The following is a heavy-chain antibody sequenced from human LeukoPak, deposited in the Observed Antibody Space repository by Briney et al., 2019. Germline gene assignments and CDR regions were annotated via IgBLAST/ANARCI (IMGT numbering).Heavy chain of an antibody. J-gene: IGHJ6*02. CDR2: INHSGST. CDR3: ARGRSPYYYYGMDV. D-gene: IGHD1-14*01. V-gene: IGHV4-34*01. CDR1: GGSFSGYY. Sequence: SETLSLTCAVYGGSFSGYYWSWIRQPPGKGLEWIGEINHSGSTNYNPSLKSRVTISVDMSKNQFSLKLSSVTAADTAVYYCARGRSPYYYYGMDVWGQGTTVTVSS.